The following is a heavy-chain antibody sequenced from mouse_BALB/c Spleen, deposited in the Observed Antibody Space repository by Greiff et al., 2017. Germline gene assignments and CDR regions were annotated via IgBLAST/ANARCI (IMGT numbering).Heavy chain of an antibody. Sequence: DVMLVESGGGLVQPGGSLKLSCAASGFTFSSYTMSWVRQTPEKRLEWVAYISNGGGSTYYPDTVKGRFTISRDNAKNTLYLQMSSLKSEDTAMYYWARHVGGGNYWFAYWGQGTLVTVSA. V-gene: IGHV5-12-2*01. CDR1: GFTFSSYT. D-gene: IGHD2-1*01. CDR2: ISNGGGST. CDR3: ARHVGGGNYWFAY. J-gene: IGHJ3*01.